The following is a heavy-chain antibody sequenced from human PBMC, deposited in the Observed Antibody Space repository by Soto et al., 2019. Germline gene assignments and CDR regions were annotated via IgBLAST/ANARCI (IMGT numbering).Heavy chain of an antibody. V-gene: IGHV3-30*18. CDR2: ISYDGSNK. CDR3: AKDPSCITMVRGVYYFDY. D-gene: IGHD3-10*01. J-gene: IGHJ4*02. Sequence: PGGSLRLSCAASGFTFSSYGMHWVRQAPGKGLEWVAVISYDGSNKYYADSVKGRFTISRDNSKNTLYLQMNSLRAEDTAVYYCAKDPSCITMVRGVYYFDYWGQGTLVTVSS. CDR1: GFTFSSYG.